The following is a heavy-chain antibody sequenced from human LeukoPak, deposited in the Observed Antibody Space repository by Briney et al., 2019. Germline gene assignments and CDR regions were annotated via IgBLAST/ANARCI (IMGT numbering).Heavy chain of an antibody. CDR1: GGSISSYY. CDR2: IYYSGST. CDR3: ARGHSSSWYPPHYYYYGMDV. V-gene: IGHV4-59*01. D-gene: IGHD6-13*01. J-gene: IGHJ6*02. Sequence: SETLSLTCTVSGGSISSYYWSWIRQPPGKGLEWIGYIYYSGSTNYNPSLKSRVTISVGTSKNQFSLKLSSVTAADTAVYYCARGHSSSWYPPHYYYYGMDVWGQGTTVTVSS.